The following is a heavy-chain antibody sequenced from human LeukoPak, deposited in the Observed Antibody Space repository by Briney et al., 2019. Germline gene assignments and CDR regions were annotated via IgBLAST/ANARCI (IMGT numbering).Heavy chain of an antibody. CDR3: ARAWYYYDSSGYYPFDY. D-gene: IGHD3-22*01. V-gene: IGHV4-34*01. Sequence: SETLSLTCAVYGGSFSGYYWSWIRQPPGKGLEWIGEINHSGSTNYNPSLKSRVTISVDASKNQFSLKLSSVTAADTAVYYCARAWYYYDSSGYYPFDYWGQGTLVTVSS. J-gene: IGHJ4*02. CDR1: GGSFSGYY. CDR2: INHSGST.